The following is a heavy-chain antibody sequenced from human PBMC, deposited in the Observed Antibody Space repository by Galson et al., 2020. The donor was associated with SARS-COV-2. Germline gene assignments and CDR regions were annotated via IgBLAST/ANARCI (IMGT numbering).Heavy chain of an antibody. V-gene: IGHV3-30*01. CDR1: GFTFSSYA. CDR2: ISYDGSNK. D-gene: IGHD6-6*01. Sequence: GGSLRLSCAASGFTFSSYAMHWVRQAPGKGLEWVAVISYDGSNKYYADSVKGRFTISRDNSKNTLYLQMNSLRAEDTAVYYCPRDGAARYYYMDVWGKGTTVTVSS. J-gene: IGHJ6*03. CDR3: PRDGAARYYYMDV.